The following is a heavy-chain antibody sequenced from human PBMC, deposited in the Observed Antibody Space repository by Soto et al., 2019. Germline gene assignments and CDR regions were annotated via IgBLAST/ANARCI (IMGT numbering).Heavy chain of an antibody. Sequence: SVKVSCKASGGTFSSYAISWVRQAPGQGLKWMGGIIPIFGTANYAQKFQGRVTITADESTSTAYMELSSLRSEDTAVYYCARAHSPDYGGNVGYYFDYWGQGTLVTVSS. CDR2: IIPIFGTA. V-gene: IGHV1-69*13. CDR1: GGTFSSYA. CDR3: ARAHSPDYGGNVGYYFDY. J-gene: IGHJ4*02. D-gene: IGHD4-17*01.